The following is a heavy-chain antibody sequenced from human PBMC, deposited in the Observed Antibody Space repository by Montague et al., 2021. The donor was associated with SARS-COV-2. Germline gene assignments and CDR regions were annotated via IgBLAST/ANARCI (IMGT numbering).Heavy chain of an antibody. Sequence: SLRLSCAASGFTFSSYAMSWVRQAPGKGLEWVSAISGSGGSTYYADSVKGRFTISRDNSKNTLYLQMNSLRAEDTAVYYCAKDLHYDILTGYGDYWGQGTLVTVSS. J-gene: IGHJ4*02. CDR3: AKDLHYDILTGYGDY. CDR2: ISGSGGST. D-gene: IGHD3-9*01. V-gene: IGHV3-23*01. CDR1: GFTFSSYA.